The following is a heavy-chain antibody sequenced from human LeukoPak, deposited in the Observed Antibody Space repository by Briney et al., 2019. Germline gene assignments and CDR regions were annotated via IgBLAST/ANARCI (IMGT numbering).Heavy chain of an antibody. CDR3: VKAISQKLLRTRLDY. D-gene: IGHD2-15*01. V-gene: IGHV3-64D*06. J-gene: IGHJ4*02. Sequence: GGSLRLSCSAFGFTFSSYAMHWVRQAPGKGLEYVSAIRWYGGSTYYADSVKGRFTISRDNSKNTLYLQMSSLRAEDTAVYYCVKAISQKLLRTRLDYWGQGTLVTVSS. CDR2: IRWYGGST. CDR1: GFTFSSYA.